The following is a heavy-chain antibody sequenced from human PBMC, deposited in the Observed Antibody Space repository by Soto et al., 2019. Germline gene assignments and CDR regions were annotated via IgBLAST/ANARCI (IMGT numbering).Heavy chain of an antibody. D-gene: IGHD5-18*01. V-gene: IGHV4-61*01. CDR1: GGSVSSGSYY. J-gene: IGHJ6*02. CDR3: ARDTNGYSYGYYYYYGMDV. Sequence: QVQLQESGPGLVKPSETLSLTCTVSGGSVSSGSYYWSWIRQPPGKGLEWIGYIYYSGSTNYNPSLNWRVTISVDTSKNQFSLKLSSVTAVDTAVYYYARDTNGYSYGYYYYYGMDVWGQGSTVTVSS. CDR2: IYYSGST.